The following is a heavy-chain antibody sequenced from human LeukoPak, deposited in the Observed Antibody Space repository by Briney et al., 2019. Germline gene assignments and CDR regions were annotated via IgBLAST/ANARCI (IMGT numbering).Heavy chain of an antibody. CDR1: GGTFSSYA. CDR3: ARDCSGGSCYSVLYFDY. Sequence: SVKVSCKASGGTFSSYAIRWVRQAPGQGLEWMGRIIPILGIANYAQKFQGRVTITADKSTSTAYMELSSLRSEDTAVYYCARDCSGGSCYSVLYFDYWGQGTLVTVSS. CDR2: IIPILGIA. D-gene: IGHD2-15*01. J-gene: IGHJ4*02. V-gene: IGHV1-69*04.